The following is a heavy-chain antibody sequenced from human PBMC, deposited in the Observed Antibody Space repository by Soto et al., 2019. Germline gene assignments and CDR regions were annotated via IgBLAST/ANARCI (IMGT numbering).Heavy chain of an antibody. CDR1: GGTFSSYA. CDR2: IIPIFGTA. CDR3: ARGGVAGTKGAWWFDP. Sequence: QVQLVQSGAEVKKPGSSVKVSCKASGGTFSSYAISWVRQAPGQGLEWMGGIIPIFGTANYAQKFQGRVTITADESTGTAYMELSSLRSEDTAVYYCARGGVAGTKGAWWFDPWGQGTLVTVSS. D-gene: IGHD6-19*01. J-gene: IGHJ5*02. V-gene: IGHV1-69*01.